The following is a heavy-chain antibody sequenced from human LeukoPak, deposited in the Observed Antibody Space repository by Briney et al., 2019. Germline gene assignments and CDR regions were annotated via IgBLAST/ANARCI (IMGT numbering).Heavy chain of an antibody. Sequence: GGSLRLSCAASGFTFSNYWMNWVRQAPGKGLEWVANIKQDGSETYYVDSVKGRFTISRDNAKNSLYLQMNSLRVEDTAVYYCARLDGDYGYYYYYMDVWGKGTTVTISS. CDR3: ARLDGDYGYYYYYMDV. D-gene: IGHD4-17*01. CDR1: GFTFSNYW. V-gene: IGHV3-7*01. J-gene: IGHJ6*03. CDR2: IKQDGSET.